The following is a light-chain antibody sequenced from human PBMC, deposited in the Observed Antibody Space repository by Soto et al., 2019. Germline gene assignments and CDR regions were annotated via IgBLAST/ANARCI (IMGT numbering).Light chain of an antibody. CDR1: QSVSDY. CDR2: DAS. J-gene: IGKJ1*01. CDR3: QQRSNWWT. V-gene: IGKV3-11*01. Sequence: EVVLTQSPATLSLSPGQRASLSCRASQSVSDYLAWYQQKPGQAPRLLIYDASNRATGIPARFSGSGSGTDFTLTISSLEPEDSAVYYCQQRSNWWTFGQGTKVEIK.